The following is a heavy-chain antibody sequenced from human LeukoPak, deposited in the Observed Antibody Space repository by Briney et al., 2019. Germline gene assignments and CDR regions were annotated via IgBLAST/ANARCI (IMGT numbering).Heavy chain of an antibody. CDR1: GYTFTGYY. D-gene: IGHD5-24*01. J-gene: IGHJ3*02. V-gene: IGHV1-2*06. CDR2: INPNNGGT. Sequence: GASVKVSCKASGYTFTGYYMNWVRQAPGQGLEWMGRINPNNGGTNYAQKFQGRVTMTRHTSITTAYMELSRLRSDDTAVYYCARVGDGLNDAFDIWGQGTMVTVSS. CDR3: ARVGDGLNDAFDI.